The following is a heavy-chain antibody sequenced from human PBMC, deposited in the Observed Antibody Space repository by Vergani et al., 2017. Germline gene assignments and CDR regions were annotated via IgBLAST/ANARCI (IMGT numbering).Heavy chain of an antibody. CDR2: TYYSGST. J-gene: IGHJ4*02. Sequence: QLQLQESGPGLVKPSETLSLTCTVSGGSISSSSYYWGWLRQPPGKGLEWSGSTYYSGSTYYNPSLKSRVTISVDTSKNQFSLKLSSVTAAATAVYYCARSKRDCSSTSCQPFDYWGQGTLVTVSS. CDR1: GGSISSSSYY. D-gene: IGHD2-2*01. V-gene: IGHV4-39*01. CDR3: ARSKRDCSSTSCQPFDY.